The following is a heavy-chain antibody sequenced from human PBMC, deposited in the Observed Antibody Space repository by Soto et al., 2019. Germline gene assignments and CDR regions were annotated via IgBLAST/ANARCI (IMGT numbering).Heavy chain of an antibody. D-gene: IGHD3-10*01. J-gene: IGHJ6*02. CDR3: ARGYYGSGRYGMDV. V-gene: IGHV1-69*02. CDR2: IIPILGIA. CDR1: GGTFSSYT. Sequence: QVQLVQSGAEVKKPGSSVKVSCKASGGTFSSYTISWVRQAPGQGLEWMGRIIPILGIANYAQKFQGRVTITADKLTSTAYVELRSLRSEDTAVYYCARGYYGSGRYGMDVWGQGTTVTVSS.